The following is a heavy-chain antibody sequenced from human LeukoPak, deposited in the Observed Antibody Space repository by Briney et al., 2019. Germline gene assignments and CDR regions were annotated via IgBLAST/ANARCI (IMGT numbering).Heavy chain of an antibody. Sequence: ASVKVSCKASGYTFTGYYMHWVRQAPGQGLEWMGWINPNSGGTNYAQKFQGRVTMTRDTSISIAYMELSRLRSDDTAVYYCARVTVGASSEAAFDIWGQGTMVTVSS. CDR3: ARVTVGASSEAAFDI. CDR1: GYTFTGYY. CDR2: INPNSGGT. D-gene: IGHD1-26*01. V-gene: IGHV1-2*02. J-gene: IGHJ3*02.